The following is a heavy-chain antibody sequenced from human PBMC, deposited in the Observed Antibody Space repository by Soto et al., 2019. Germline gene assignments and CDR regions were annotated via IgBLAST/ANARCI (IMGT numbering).Heavy chain of an antibody. J-gene: IGHJ4*02. CDR2: ISGSGDST. CDR1: GFIFSSYS. CDR3: AKDSSRLETTVTPYFDY. V-gene: IGHV3-23*01. Sequence: PGGSLRLSCAASGFIFSSYSMNWVRQAPGKGLEWVSRISGSGDSTYYADSMKGRFTISRDNSKNTLYLQMNSLRAEDTAVYFCAKDSSRLETTVTPYFDYWGQGILVTVSS. D-gene: IGHD4-17*01.